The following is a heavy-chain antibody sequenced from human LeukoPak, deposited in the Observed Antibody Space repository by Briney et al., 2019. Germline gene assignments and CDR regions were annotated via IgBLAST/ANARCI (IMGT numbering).Heavy chain of an antibody. CDR3: AREGYYYDSSGYLNDY. Sequence: SETLSLTCAGYGGSFSGYYWRWIRQPPGKALEWIGEINHSGSTNYNPSLKSRVTISVDTSKNQFSLKLSSVTAADTAVYYCAREGYYYDSSGYLNDYWGQGTLVTVSS. CDR2: INHSGST. D-gene: IGHD3-22*01. J-gene: IGHJ4*02. V-gene: IGHV4-34*01. CDR1: GGSFSGYY.